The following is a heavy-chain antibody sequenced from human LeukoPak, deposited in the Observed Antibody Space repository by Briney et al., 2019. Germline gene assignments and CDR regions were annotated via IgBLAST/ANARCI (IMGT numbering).Heavy chain of an antibody. V-gene: IGHV3-30*02. Sequence: PGGSLRLSCAASEFTFSSYGIHWVRQAPVKGLEWVAFIRYDGSDKYSADIVKGRFTISRDNSKNTVYLQMNSLRVEDTAIYYCARDPLTGSYGVNWLDPWGQGTLVTVSS. CDR2: IRYDGSDK. D-gene: IGHD1-26*01. CDR1: EFTFSSYG. CDR3: ARDPLTGSYGVNWLDP. J-gene: IGHJ5*02.